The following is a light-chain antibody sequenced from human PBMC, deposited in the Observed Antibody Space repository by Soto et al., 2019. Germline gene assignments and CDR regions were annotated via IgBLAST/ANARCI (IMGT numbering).Light chain of an antibody. J-gene: IGKJ2*01. Sequence: DIQLTQSPSFLSASVGDRVTITCRASQGISSYLAWYQQKPGKAPNLLIYAASTLQSGVPSRFSGRGSGTEFTLTISSLQPEDFTTYYCQQLNSYPYTFGQGTKLEIK. V-gene: IGKV1-9*01. CDR2: AAS. CDR1: QGISSY. CDR3: QQLNSYPYT.